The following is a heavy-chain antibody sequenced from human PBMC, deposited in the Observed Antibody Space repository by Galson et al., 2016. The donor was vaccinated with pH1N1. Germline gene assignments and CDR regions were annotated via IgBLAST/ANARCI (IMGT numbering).Heavy chain of an antibody. CDR2: ITYTSGTL. J-gene: IGHJ4*02. CDR3: ARPGNFDGDRRGAFDL. D-gene: IGHD2-21*02. V-gene: IGHV3-48*04. Sequence: SLRLSCAASGFTFNTWHMDWVRQAPGKGLEWISFITYTSGTLYYADSVKGRFTVSRDNAKNSLYLQMDSLRVEDTAVYYCARPGNFDGDRRGAFDLWGQGLLVTVSS. CDR1: GFTFNTWH.